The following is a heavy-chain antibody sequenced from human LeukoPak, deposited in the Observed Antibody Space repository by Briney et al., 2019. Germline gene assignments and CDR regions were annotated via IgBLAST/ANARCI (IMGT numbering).Heavy chain of an antibody. D-gene: IGHD3-10*01. CDR3: ARVAKGVPYFDY. CDR1: GFTFSSYS. Sequence: GGSLRLSCAASGFTFSSYSMNWVRQAPGKGLEWVSSISSSSSYIYYADSVKGGFTISRDNAKNSLYLQMNSLRAEDTAVYYCARVAKGVPYFDYWGQGTLVTVSS. V-gene: IGHV3-21*01. J-gene: IGHJ4*02. CDR2: ISSSSSYI.